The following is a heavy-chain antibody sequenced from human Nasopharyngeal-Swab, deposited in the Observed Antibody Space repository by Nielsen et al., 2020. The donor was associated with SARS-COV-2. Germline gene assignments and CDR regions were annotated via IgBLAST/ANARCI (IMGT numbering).Heavy chain of an antibody. D-gene: IGHD1-14*01. CDR2: IYYSEST. CDR3: AREPERVVLVRGGPACYMDV. V-gene: IGHV4-59*12. J-gene: IGHJ6*03. CDR1: GGSISSYY. Sequence: GSLRLSCTVSGGSISSYYWSWIRQPPGKGLEWIGYIYYSESTNYNPSLKSRVTISVDTSKNQFSLKLSSVTAADTAVYYCAREPERVVLVRGGPACYMDVWGKGTTVTVSS.